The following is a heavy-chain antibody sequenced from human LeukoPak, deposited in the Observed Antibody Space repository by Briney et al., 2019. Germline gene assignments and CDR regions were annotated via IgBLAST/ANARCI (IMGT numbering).Heavy chain of an antibody. CDR3: AMGGLQFRSPFDY. V-gene: IGHV4-59*01. J-gene: IGHJ4*02. Sequence: SETLSLTCDFSGDSLSGYYWSWLRQPPGKGLEWIAYRQSNGYTEYYPSLMSRVTISLDTSKRQLSLKLTSVTAADTAVYYCAMGGLQFRSPFDYWGQGTLVTVSS. D-gene: IGHD5-24*01. CDR2: RQSNGYT. CDR1: GDSLSGYY.